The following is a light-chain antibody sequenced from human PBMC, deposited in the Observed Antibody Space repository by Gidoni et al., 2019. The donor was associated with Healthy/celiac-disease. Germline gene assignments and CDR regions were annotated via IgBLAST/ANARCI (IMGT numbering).Light chain of an antibody. V-gene: IGKV1-6*01. Sequence: AIQMTQSPSSLSASVGDRVTITCRASQVIRNDLGWYQQKPGKAPKLLIYAASSLQSGVPSRFSGSGSGTDFTLTISSLQPEDFATYYCLQDYNYPWTFXXXTKVEIK. CDR2: AAS. CDR3: LQDYNYPWT. CDR1: QVIRND. J-gene: IGKJ1*01.